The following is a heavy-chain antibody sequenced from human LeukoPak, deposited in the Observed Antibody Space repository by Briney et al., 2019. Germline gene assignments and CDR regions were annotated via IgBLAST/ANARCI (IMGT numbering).Heavy chain of an antibody. Sequence: GGSLRLSCAASGFTFSSYSMNWVRQAPGKGLEWVSSISSSSSYIYYADSVKGRFTISRDNSKNILSLQMNSLRAEDTAVYSCAREMITPDDAFDIWGQGTMVTVSS. CDR1: GFTFSSYS. D-gene: IGHD3-16*01. CDR3: AREMITPDDAFDI. CDR2: ISSSSSYI. V-gene: IGHV3-21*01. J-gene: IGHJ3*02.